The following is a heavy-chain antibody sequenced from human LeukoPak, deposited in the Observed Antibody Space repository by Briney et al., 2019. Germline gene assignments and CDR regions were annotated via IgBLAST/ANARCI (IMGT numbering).Heavy chain of an antibody. CDR2: ISAYNGNT. V-gene: IGHV1-18*01. Sequence: ASVKVSCKASGYTFTSYGISWVRQAPGQGLEWMGWISAYNGNTNYAQKLQGRVTMTTDTSTSTAYMELRSLRSDDTAVYYCARMKVRWRYGPHYYGMDVWGQGTTVTVSS. D-gene: IGHD3-9*01. J-gene: IGHJ6*02. CDR1: GYTFTSYG. CDR3: ARMKVRWRYGPHYYGMDV.